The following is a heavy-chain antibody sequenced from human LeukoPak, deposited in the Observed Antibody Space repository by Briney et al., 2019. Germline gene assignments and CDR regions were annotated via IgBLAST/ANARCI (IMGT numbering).Heavy chain of an antibody. CDR2: IYYSGSS. Sequence: SETLSLTCTVSGGSISSGGYYWSWIRQHPGEGLEWIGYIYYSGSSYYNPSLKSRVTISVDTSKNQFSLKLSSVTAADTAVYYCARGDYDILTGYLNNWFDPWGQGTLVTVSS. CDR3: ARGDYDILTGYLNNWFDP. D-gene: IGHD3-9*01. V-gene: IGHV4-31*03. CDR1: GGSISSGGYY. J-gene: IGHJ5*02.